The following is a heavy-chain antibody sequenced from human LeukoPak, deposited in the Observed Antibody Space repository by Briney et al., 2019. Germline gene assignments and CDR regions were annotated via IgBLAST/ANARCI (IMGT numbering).Heavy chain of an antibody. J-gene: IGHJ6*04. CDR1: GGSMSSSSYY. V-gene: IGHV4-39*01. D-gene: IGHD3-10*01. CDR2: IYYSGST. Sequence: SETLSLTCTVSGGSMSSSSYYWGWFRQPPGKGLEWIGSIYYSGSTYYNPSLKSRVTISVDTSKNQFSLKLSSVTAADTAVYYCARLSGLMDVWGKGTTVTVSS. CDR3: ARLSGLMDV.